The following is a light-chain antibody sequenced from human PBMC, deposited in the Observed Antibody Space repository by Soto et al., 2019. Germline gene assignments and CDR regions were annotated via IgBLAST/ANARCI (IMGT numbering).Light chain of an antibody. V-gene: IGKV3-11*01. CDR1: QSVSSY. Sequence: EIELTQSPATLSLSPGERATLSCRASQSVSSYLAWYQQKPGQAPRLLIYDASNRATGIPARFSGSGSGTDFTLTISSLEPEDFAVYYCQQRSIWSPFTFGPGTKVDIK. J-gene: IGKJ3*01. CDR3: QQRSIWSPFT. CDR2: DAS.